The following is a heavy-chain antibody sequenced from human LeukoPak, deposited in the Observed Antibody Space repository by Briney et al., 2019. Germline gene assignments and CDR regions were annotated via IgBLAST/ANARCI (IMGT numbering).Heavy chain of an antibody. CDR2: INPNSGGT. J-gene: IGHJ4*02. V-gene: IGHV1-2*02. Sequence: ASVKVSCKTSGYSFTGHYMHWVRQAPGQGLEWMGWINPNSGGTNYAQKFQGRVTMTRDTSISTAYMELSRLKSDDTAMYYCARDRIGASGNPSDYWGQGTLVTVSS. CDR1: GYSFTGHY. D-gene: IGHD6-13*01. CDR3: ARDRIGASGNPSDY.